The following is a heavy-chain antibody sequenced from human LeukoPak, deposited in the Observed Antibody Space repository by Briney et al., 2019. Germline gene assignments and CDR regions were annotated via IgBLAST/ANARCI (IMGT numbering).Heavy chain of an antibody. J-gene: IGHJ4*02. Sequence: SETLSLTCTVSGGSISSYYWSWIRQPPGKGLEWIGYIYYSGSTNYNPSLKSRVTISVDTSKNQFSLKLSSVTAADTAVYYCASTPISSGWYWYFDYWGQGTLVTVSP. D-gene: IGHD6-19*01. CDR3: ASTPISSGWYWYFDY. CDR1: GGSISSYY. V-gene: IGHV4-59*01. CDR2: IYYSGST.